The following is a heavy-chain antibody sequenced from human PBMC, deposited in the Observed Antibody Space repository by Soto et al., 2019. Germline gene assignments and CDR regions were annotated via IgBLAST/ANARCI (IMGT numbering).Heavy chain of an antibody. D-gene: IGHD2-15*01. CDR1: GESLCGYS. J-gene: IGHJ4*02. CDR2: INHSGST. Sequence: SETLSLTCAVDGESLCGYSWSWIRQPPGKGLEWIGEINHSGSTNYNPSLKSRVTISVDTSKNQFPLKLRSVTAADTAVYYCARTPDHWGQGTLVTVSS. CDR3: ARTPDH. V-gene: IGHV4-34*01.